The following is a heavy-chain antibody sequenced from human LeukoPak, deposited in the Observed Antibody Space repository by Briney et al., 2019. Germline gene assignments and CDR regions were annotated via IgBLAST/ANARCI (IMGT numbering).Heavy chain of an antibody. D-gene: IGHD5-12*01. CDR1: GYTFTGYY. CDR3: ARGSAYSGYDSGDY. J-gene: IGHJ4*02. CDR2: INPNSGGT. V-gene: IGHV1-2*02. Sequence: ASVKVSCKASGYTFTGYYMHWVRQAPGQRLEWMGWINPNSGGTNYAQKFQGRVTMTRDTSISTAYMELSRLRSDDTAVYYCARGSAYSGYDSGDYWGQGTLVTVSS.